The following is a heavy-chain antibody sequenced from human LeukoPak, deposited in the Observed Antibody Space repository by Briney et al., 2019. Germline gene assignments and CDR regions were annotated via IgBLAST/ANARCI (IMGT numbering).Heavy chain of an antibody. D-gene: IGHD5-12*01. CDR2: ISYDGSNK. Sequence: GGSLRLSCAASGFTFSSYVMHWVRQAPGKGLEWVAVISYDGSNKYYADSVKGRFTISRDNSKDTFYLQMNSLRVEDTAVYYCAKARIAATIYPKEVNFDYWGQGTLVTVSS. J-gene: IGHJ4*02. CDR1: GFTFSSYV. CDR3: AKARIAATIYPKEVNFDY. V-gene: IGHV3-30*18.